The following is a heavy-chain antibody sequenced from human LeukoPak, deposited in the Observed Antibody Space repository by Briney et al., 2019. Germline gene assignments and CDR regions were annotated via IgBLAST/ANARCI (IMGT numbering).Heavy chain of an antibody. J-gene: IGHJ4*02. CDR1: GFSFSSHW. CDR2: IKEDGSET. D-gene: IGHD1-26*01. CDR3: ARGSGSYAY. V-gene: IGHV3-7*01. Sequence: GGSLRLSCAGSGFSFSSHWMSWVRQAPGKGLEWVANIKEDGSETFYVDSVKGRFTISRDNSKNTLYLQMNSLRAEDTAVYYCARGSGSYAYWGQGTLVTVSS.